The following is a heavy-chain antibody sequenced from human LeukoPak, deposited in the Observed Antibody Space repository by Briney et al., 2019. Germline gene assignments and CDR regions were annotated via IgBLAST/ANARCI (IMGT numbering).Heavy chain of an antibody. J-gene: IGHJ4*02. CDR2: IWYDGSNP. Sequence: GTSLRLSCAGSGFSFSSYGMHWVRQAPGKGLEWLGYIWYDGSNPDYVDPVKGRFTISRDNSKNTVYLQMNSLSAEDTAVYHCARFVGSDYTGSFDLWGQGTPVTVSS. CDR1: GFSFSSYG. CDR3: ARFVGSDYTGSFDL. D-gene: IGHD3-10*01. V-gene: IGHV3-33*01.